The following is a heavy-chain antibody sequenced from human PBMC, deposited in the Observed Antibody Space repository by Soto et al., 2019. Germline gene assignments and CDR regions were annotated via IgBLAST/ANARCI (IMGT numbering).Heavy chain of an antibody. CDR2: ISYDGSNK. J-gene: IGHJ6*02. D-gene: IGHD6-19*01. V-gene: IGHV3-30-3*01. Sequence: QVHLVESGGGVVQPGGSLRLSCAASGFTFSRNAMHWVRQDPGKGLEWVAVISYDGSNKYYADSVKGRFTISRDNSKNTLYLRMNSLRAEDTAVYYWARAQLAGTAQYYYYGMDVRGQGTTVTASS. CDR3: ARAQLAGTAQYYYYGMDV. CDR1: GFTFSRNA.